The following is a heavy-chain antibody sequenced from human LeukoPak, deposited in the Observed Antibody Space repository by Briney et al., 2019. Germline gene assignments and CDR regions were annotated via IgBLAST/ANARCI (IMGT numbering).Heavy chain of an antibody. Sequence: SETLSLTCAVYGGSFSGYYWSWIRQPPGKGLEWIGEINHSGSTNYNPSLKSRVTISLDTSKNQFSLKLSSVTAADTAVYYCARPRRYSSSWYPAGNAFDIWGQGTMVTVSS. J-gene: IGHJ3*02. CDR2: INHSGST. D-gene: IGHD6-13*01. V-gene: IGHV4-34*01. CDR3: ARPRRYSSSWYPAGNAFDI. CDR1: GGSFSGYY.